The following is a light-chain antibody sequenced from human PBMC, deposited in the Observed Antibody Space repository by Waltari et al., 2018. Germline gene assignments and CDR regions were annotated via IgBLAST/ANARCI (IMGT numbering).Light chain of an antibody. J-gene: IGLJ2*01. Sequence: HSVLTQPPSASGAPGQRVTTPCSGSSSNIRAGYDVHWYQQLPGTAPKLLSHGNSNRPSGVPYRFSGSKSGTSASLAITGLQAEDEADYYCQSYDSSLSVVFGGGTKLTVL. V-gene: IGLV1-40*01. CDR1: SSNIRAGYD. CDR3: QSYDSSLSVV. CDR2: GNS.